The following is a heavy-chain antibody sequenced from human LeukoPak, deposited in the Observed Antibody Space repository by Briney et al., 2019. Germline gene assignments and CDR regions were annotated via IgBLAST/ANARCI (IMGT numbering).Heavy chain of an antibody. CDR1: GGSISSGGYS. CDR2: IYHSGST. Sequence: PSETLSLTCAVSGGSISSGGYSWSWIRQPPGKGLEWIGYIYHSGSTYYNPSLKSRVTISVDRSKNQFSLKLSSVTAADTAVYYCARGLLSDYRRRNAFDIWGQGTMVTVSS. J-gene: IGHJ3*02. V-gene: IGHV4-30-2*01. D-gene: IGHD3-10*01. CDR3: ARGLLSDYRRRNAFDI.